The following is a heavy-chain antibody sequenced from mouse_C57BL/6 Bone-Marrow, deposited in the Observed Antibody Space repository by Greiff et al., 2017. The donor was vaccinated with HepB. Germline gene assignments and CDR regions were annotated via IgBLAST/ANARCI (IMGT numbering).Heavy chain of an antibody. CDR2: IYPGSGNT. CDR3: ASDAMDY. J-gene: IGHJ4*01. CDR1: GYSFTSYY. V-gene: IGHV1-66*01. Sequence: VKLMESGPELVKPGASVKISCKASGYSFTSYYIHWVKQRPGQGLEWIGWIYPGSGNTKYNEKFKGKATLTADTSSSTAYMQLSSLTSEDSAVYYCASDAMDYWGQGTAVTVSS.